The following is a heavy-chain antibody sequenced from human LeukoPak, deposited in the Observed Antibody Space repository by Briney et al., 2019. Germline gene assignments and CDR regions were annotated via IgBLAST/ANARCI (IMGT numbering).Heavy chain of an antibody. V-gene: IGHV1-69*06. CDR3: ASCIAAAGTEDYYYYMDV. CDR2: IIPIFGTA. D-gene: IGHD6-13*01. J-gene: IGHJ6*03. CDR1: GGTFSSYA. Sequence: GSSVKVSCKASGGTFSSYAISWVRQAPGQGLEWMGGIIPIFGTANYAQKFQGRVTITADKSTSTAYMELSSLRSEDTAVYYCASCIAAAGTEDYYYYMDVWGKGTTVTVSS.